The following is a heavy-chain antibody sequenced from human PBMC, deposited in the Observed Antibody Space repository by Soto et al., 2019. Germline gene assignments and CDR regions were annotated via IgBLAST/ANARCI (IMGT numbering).Heavy chain of an antibody. Sequence: ASVKVSCKTSGFTFTSSAMQWVRQARGQRLEWIGWIVIGSGHTNYAQKFQERVTITRDMSTSTAYMELSSLRSEDTAVYYCAAASSTSGGYYGIDVWGQGTTVTVSS. V-gene: IGHV1-58*02. CDR2: IVIGSGHT. D-gene: IGHD2-2*01. CDR1: GFTFTSSA. CDR3: AAASSTSGGYYGIDV. J-gene: IGHJ6*02.